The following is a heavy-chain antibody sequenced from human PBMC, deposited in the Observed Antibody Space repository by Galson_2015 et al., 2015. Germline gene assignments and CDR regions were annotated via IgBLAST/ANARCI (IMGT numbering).Heavy chain of an antibody. CDR2: IFSSGST. Sequence: SETLSLTCTVSGGSISSYYWGWIRQPPGKGLEWIGNIFSSGSTKYNPSLKSRVTISVDTSENQFSLKLTSVTAADTAVYYCARGLAVAGLYFDYWGQGTLLTVSS. J-gene: IGHJ4*02. V-gene: IGHV4-59*01. CDR3: ARGLAVAGLYFDY. D-gene: IGHD6-19*01. CDR1: GGSISSYY.